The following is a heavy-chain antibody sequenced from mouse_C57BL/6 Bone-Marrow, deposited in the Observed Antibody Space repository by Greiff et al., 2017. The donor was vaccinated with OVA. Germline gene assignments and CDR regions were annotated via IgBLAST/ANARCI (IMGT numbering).Heavy chain of an antibody. CDR1: GYTFTDYY. J-gene: IGHJ1*03. Sequence: VQLQQSGPELVKPGASVKISCKASGYTFTDYYMNWVKQSPGKSLEWIGDINPNNGGTSYNQKFKGKATLTVDTSSSTAYMELRSLTSEDSAVYYCARGRRYFDVWGKGTTVTVSS. CDR2: INPNNGGT. CDR3: ARGRRYFDV. V-gene: IGHV1-26*01.